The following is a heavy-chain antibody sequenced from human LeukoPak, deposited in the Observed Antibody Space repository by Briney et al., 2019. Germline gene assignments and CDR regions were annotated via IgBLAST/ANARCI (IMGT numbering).Heavy chain of an antibody. Sequence: GGSLRLSCAASGFPFSIYGMHWVRQAPGKGLEWLAVISYDGSVNYYADSVKAQFTISRDNSKNTLYLQMNSLRPDYTAVYYCANGMVAATDRVPNTAMDYWGQGTLVTVSP. CDR3: ANGMVAATDRVPNTAMDY. CDR2: ISYDGSVN. D-gene: IGHD2-15*01. J-gene: IGHJ4*02. CDR1: GFPFSIYG. V-gene: IGHV3-30*18.